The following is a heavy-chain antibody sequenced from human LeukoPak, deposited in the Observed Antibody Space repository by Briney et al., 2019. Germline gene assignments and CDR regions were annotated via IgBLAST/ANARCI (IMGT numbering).Heavy chain of an antibody. CDR3: ARDDGYSSENAFDV. Sequence: ASVKVSCKASGYSFTDYYMHWLRQAPGQGLEWMGWINLNSGVTNYAQIFQGSVTMTRDTSISTAYMELSRLTSDDTAVYYCARDDGYSSENAFDVWGQGTMVTVSS. CDR2: INLNSGVT. D-gene: IGHD5-24*01. CDR1: GYSFTDYY. V-gene: IGHV1-2*02. J-gene: IGHJ3*01.